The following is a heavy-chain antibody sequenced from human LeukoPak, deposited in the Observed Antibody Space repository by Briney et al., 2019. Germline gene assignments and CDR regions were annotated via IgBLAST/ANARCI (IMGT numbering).Heavy chain of an antibody. Sequence: GGSLRLSCAASGFRFNTYEMNWVRQAPGKGLEWIAYISVGGSDEDYADSVKGRFTISRDNAKNSLFLQMNSLRVEDTAVYYCARDVGFNNGWPAWGQGTLVTVSS. V-gene: IGHV3-48*03. CDR1: GFRFNTYE. CDR3: ARDVGFNNGWPA. D-gene: IGHD6-19*01. CDR2: ISVGGSDE. J-gene: IGHJ5*02.